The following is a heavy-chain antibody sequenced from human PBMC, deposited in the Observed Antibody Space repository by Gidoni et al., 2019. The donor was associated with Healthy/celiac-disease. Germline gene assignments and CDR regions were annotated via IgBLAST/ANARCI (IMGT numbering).Heavy chain of an antibody. J-gene: IGHJ4*02. V-gene: IGHV4-39*01. D-gene: IGHD2-15*01. Sequence: STYYNPSLKSRVTISVDTSKNQFSLKLSSVTAADTAVYYCARYLGYCSGGSCYSSGMIAGWGQGTLVTVSS. CDR3: ARYLGYCSGGSCYSSGMIAG. CDR2: ST.